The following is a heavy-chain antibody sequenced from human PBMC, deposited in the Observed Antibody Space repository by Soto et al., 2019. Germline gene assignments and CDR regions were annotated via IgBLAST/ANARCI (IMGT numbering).Heavy chain of an antibody. CDR1: GFTFDDYG. V-gene: IGHV3-20*04. CDR3: ASVESSGYLVGAFDI. Sequence: SGGSLRLSCAASGFTFDDYGMSWVRQAPGKGLEWVSGINWNGGSTGYADSVKGRFTISRDNAKNSLYLQMNSLRAEDTALYYCASVESSGYLVGAFDIWGQGTMVTVSS. CDR2: INWNGGST. J-gene: IGHJ3*02. D-gene: IGHD3-22*01.